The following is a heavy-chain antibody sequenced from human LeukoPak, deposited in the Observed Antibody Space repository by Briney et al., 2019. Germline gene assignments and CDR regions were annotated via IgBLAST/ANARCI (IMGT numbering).Heavy chain of an antibody. Sequence: ASVKVSCKASGYSFSNYGITWVRQAPGQGLEWMGWISAYNGNTNYAQNFQGRVTMTTDTSTTTAYMEVRSLRSDDTAVYYCARDCYGDYYGDCWGQGTLVTVSS. CDR1: GYSFSNYG. D-gene: IGHD4-17*01. CDR3: ARDCYGDYYGDC. CDR2: ISAYNGNT. V-gene: IGHV1-18*01. J-gene: IGHJ4*02.